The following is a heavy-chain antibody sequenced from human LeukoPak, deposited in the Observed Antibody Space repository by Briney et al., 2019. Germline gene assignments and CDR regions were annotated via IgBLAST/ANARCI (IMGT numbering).Heavy chain of an antibody. Sequence: PSETLSLTCAVYGGSFSGYYWSWIRQPPGKGLEWIGETNHSGSTNYNPSLKSRVTISVDTSKNQFSLKLSSVTAADTAVYYCARGSKAYDYWGQGTLVTVSS. CDR2: TNHSGST. D-gene: IGHD2-21*01. J-gene: IGHJ4*02. CDR3: ARGSKAYDY. V-gene: IGHV4-34*01. CDR1: GGSFSGYY.